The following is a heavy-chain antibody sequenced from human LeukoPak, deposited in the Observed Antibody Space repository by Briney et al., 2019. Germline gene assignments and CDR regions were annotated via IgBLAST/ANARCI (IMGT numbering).Heavy chain of an antibody. CDR2: ISYDGSNK. CDR3: ASRATIVGATLGDY. V-gene: IGHV3-30-3*01. CDR1: GFTFSSYA. D-gene: IGHD1-26*01. Sequence: GGSLRLSCAASGFTFSSYAMHWVRQAPGKGLEWVAVISYDGSNKYYAGSVKGRFTISRDNSKNTLYLQMNSLRAEDTAVYYCASRATIVGATLGDYWGQGTLVTVSS. J-gene: IGHJ4*02.